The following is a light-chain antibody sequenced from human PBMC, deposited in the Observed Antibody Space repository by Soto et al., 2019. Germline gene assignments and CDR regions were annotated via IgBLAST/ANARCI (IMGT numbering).Light chain of an antibody. Sequence: DIVVTQSPGILSASPGDRATLSCRASQSVSTSLAWYQQKPGQAPTLLIYAASTRATGIPARFTGSGSGTDFTIIISSLQSQDVAVYYYYEYSKRHLFTFGPGTRVEIK. J-gene: IGKJ3*01. CDR1: QSVSTS. CDR3: YEYSKRHLFT. CDR2: AAS. V-gene: IGKV3-15*01.